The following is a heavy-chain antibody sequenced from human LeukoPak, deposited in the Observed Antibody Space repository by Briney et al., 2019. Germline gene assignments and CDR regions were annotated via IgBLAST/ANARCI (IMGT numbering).Heavy chain of an antibody. D-gene: IGHD1-26*01. Sequence: GGSLRLSCAASGFTFSTYNMNWVRHAPGKGLEWISSITSSSSYIYYADSVKGRFTISRDNAKNSLFLQMDNLSPDDTAVYFCARDPYSGNYGNYYYYYMDVWGKGTTVTISS. J-gene: IGHJ6*03. CDR2: ITSSSSYI. V-gene: IGHV3-21*06. CDR3: ARDPYSGNYGNYYYYYMDV. CDR1: GFTFSTYN.